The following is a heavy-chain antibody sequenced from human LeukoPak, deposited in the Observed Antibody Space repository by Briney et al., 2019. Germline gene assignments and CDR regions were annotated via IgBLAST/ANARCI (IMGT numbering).Heavy chain of an antibody. CDR2: IRGSGGFT. J-gene: IGHJ4*02. D-gene: IGHD3-22*01. CDR1: GFTFSRHA. Sequence: PGGSLRLSCAASGFTFSRHAMSWVRQAPGKGLEWVSGIRGSGGFTDYADSVKGRFTISRDNSKNTLYLQMNSLRAEDTAVYYCATAYYYDSRGYDPLDYWGQGTLVTVSS. V-gene: IGHV3-23*01. CDR3: ATAYYYDSRGYDPLDY.